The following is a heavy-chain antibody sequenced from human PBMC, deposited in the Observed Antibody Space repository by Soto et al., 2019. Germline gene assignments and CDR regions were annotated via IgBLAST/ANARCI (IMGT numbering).Heavy chain of an antibody. V-gene: IGHV3-30*18. CDR3: AKQSAGWEHYYFVY. J-gene: IGHJ4*02. Sequence: QVQLVESGGGVVQPGRSLKLSCAASGFTFSNFGMHWVRQTPGRGLEWVADISDDGSETNYADSVKGRFTISRDNTQNTLYLQLSSLRAEDTAVYYCAKQSAGWEHYYFVYWRQGTLLTVSS. CDR1: GFTFSNFG. D-gene: IGHD1-26*01. CDR2: ISDDGSET.